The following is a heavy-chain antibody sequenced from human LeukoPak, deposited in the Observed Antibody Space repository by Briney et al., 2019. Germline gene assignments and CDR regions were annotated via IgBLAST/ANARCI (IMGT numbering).Heavy chain of an antibody. Sequence: TVKISCKVSAYTFTDYYMHWVQQAPGKGLEWMGLVDPEDGETIYAEKFQGRVTITADTSTDTAYMELSSLRSEDTAVYYCATGSATIGRWFDPWGQGTLVTVSS. D-gene: IGHD5-24*01. J-gene: IGHJ5*02. CDR2: VDPEDGET. CDR1: AYTFTDYY. V-gene: IGHV1-69-2*01. CDR3: ATGSATIGRWFDP.